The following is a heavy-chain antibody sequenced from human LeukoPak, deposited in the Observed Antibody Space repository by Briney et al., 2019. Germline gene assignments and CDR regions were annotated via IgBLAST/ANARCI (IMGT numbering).Heavy chain of an antibody. CDR1: GFTFSSYW. V-gene: IGHV3-21*05. D-gene: IGHD6-13*01. CDR2: ISSSSSYI. J-gene: IGHJ4*02. CDR3: AKDQKDSTSWYFDY. Sequence: GGSLRLSCAASGFTFSSYWMHWVRQAPGKGLEWVSYISSSSSYIYYADSVKGRFTISRDNSRNTMYLQMNSPRAEDTAVYYCAKDQKDSTSWYFDYWGQGTLVTVSS.